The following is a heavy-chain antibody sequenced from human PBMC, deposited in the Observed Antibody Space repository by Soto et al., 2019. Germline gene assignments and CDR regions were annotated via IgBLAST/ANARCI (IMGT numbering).Heavy chain of an antibody. CDR3: ARANPYGDLYYYYYGMDV. CDR2: ISYDGSNK. J-gene: IGHJ6*02. Sequence: PGGSLRLSCAASGFTFSSYAMHWVRQAPGKGLEWVAVISYDGSNKYYADSVKGRFTISRDNSKNTLYLQMNSLRAEDTAVYYCARANPYGDLYYYYYGMDVWGQGTTVTVSS. CDR1: GFTFSSYA. V-gene: IGHV3-30-3*01. D-gene: IGHD4-17*01.